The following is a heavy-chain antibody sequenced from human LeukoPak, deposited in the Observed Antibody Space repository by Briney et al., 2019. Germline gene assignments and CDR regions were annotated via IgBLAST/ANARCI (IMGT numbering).Heavy chain of an antibody. J-gene: IGHJ3*02. D-gene: IGHD6-13*01. CDR2: MNPNSGNT. CDR3: ARPYSSSWPDAFDI. CDR1: GYTFTSYD. Sequence: ASVKVSCKASGYTFTSYDINWVRQATGQGLEWMGWMNPNSGNTGYAQKFQGRVTMTRNTSISTAYMELSSLRSEDTAVYYCARPYSSSWPDAFDIWGQGTMVTVSS. V-gene: IGHV1-8*01.